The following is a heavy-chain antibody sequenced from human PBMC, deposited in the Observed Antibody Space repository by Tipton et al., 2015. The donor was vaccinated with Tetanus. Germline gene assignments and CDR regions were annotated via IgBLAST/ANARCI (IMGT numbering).Heavy chain of an antibody. CDR2: IYYSGSN. J-gene: IGHJ4*02. Sequence: TLSLTCTVSGGSISRGGYYWSWIRQHPGKGLEWIGEIYYSGSNYYNPSLKSRVTISVDTSKNQFSLKWNSVTAADTAGYYCARDQARGARGWNYFDFWGQGTLVTVSS. CDR1: GGSISRGGYY. V-gene: IGHV4-31*03. D-gene: IGHD1-26*01. CDR3: ARDQARGARGWNYFDF.